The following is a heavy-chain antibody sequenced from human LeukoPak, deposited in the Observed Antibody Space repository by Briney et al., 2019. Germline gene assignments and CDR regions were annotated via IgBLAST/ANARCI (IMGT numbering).Heavy chain of an antibody. CDR2: IYHSGST. V-gene: IGHV4-30-2*01. Sequence: SETLSLTCAVSGGSISSGGYSWSWIRQPRGKGLEWLGYIYHSGSTYYNPSLKSRVTISVDRYKNQYSLKLSSVTGADTVVYYCARRGYSGYDYGMDVWGQGTTVTVSS. CDR1: GGSISSGGYS. J-gene: IGHJ6*02. D-gene: IGHD5-12*01. CDR3: ARRGYSGYDYGMDV.